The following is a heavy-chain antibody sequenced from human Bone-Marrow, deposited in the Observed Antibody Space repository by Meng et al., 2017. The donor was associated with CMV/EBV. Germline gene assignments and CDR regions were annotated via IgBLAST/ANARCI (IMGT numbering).Heavy chain of an antibody. J-gene: IGHJ4*02. CDR2: IKQDGSEK. CDR3: ATLYQLRYGY. V-gene: IGHV3-7*01. D-gene: IGHD2-2*01. CDR1: GFTFSSYW. Sequence: GESLKISCAASGFTFSSYWMSWVRQAPGKGLGWVANIKQDGSEKYYVDSVKGRFTISRDNAKNSLYLQMNSLRAEDTAVYYCATLYQLRYGYWGQGTLVTVSS.